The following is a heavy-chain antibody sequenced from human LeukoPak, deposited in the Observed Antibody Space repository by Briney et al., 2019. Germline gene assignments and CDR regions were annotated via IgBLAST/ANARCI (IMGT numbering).Heavy chain of an antibody. D-gene: IGHD7-27*01. CDR3: ARDAWAGRAGY. Sequence: GGSLRLSCAASGSTFSSYGMSWVRQAPGKGLEWVSVIYSAGRTYYADSVKGRFTISRDNSKNTLYLQMNSLRAEDTAMYYCARDAWAGRAGYWGQGILVTVSS. CDR1: GSTFSSYG. CDR2: IYSAGRT. V-gene: IGHV3-53*01. J-gene: IGHJ4*02.